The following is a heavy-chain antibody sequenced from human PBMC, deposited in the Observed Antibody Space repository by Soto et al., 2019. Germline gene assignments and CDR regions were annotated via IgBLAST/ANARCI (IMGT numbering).Heavy chain of an antibody. CDR2: ISSSSSYI. Sequence: PGGSLRLSCAASGFTFSTYSMNWVRQAPGKGLEWVSSISSSSSYIYYADSVKGRLTISRDNATNSLYLQMNSLRAEDTAVYYCAREEGHSGYDLWGQGTLVTVSS. CDR1: GFTFSTYS. CDR3: AREEGHSGYDL. D-gene: IGHD5-12*01. J-gene: IGHJ4*02. V-gene: IGHV3-21*01.